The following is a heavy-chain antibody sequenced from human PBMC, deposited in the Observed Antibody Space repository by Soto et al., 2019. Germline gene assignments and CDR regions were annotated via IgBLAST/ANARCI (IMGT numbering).Heavy chain of an antibody. V-gene: IGHV5-10-1*03. Sequence: EVQLVQSGAEVKKPGESLRISCTGSGYNFTSHWITWVRQMSGKGLEWIGRIDLSDSYANYSPSFQGHVTISTDKSISTAYLQWTNLMPSDTAIHYCAREVMAMPGTEWLDPWGQGTLVTVSS. D-gene: IGHD1-1*01. CDR2: IDLSDSYA. CDR3: AREVMAMPGTEWLDP. J-gene: IGHJ5*01. CDR1: GYNFTSHW.